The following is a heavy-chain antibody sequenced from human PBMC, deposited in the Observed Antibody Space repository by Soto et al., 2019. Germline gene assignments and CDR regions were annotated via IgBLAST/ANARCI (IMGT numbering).Heavy chain of an antibody. Sequence: SQTLSLTCAISGDSVSSNSAAWNWIRQSPSRGLEWLGRTYYRSKWYNDYAVSVKSRITINPDTSKNQFSLQLNSVTPEDTAVYYCARMFEAADGSNDYYYGMYGWGQGTTVTVSS. CDR1: GDSVSSNSAA. J-gene: IGHJ6*02. D-gene: IGHD6-13*01. V-gene: IGHV6-1*01. CDR3: ARMFEAADGSNDYYYGMYG. CDR2: TYYRSKWYN.